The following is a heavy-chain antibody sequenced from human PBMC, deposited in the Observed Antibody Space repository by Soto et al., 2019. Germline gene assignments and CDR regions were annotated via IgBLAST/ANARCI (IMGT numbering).Heavy chain of an antibody. V-gene: IGHV3-74*01. Sequence: GGSLRLSCAGSGFTFSSYWMHWVRQAPGKGLVWVSRINSDGSSTSYADSVKGRFTISRDNAKNTLYLQMNSLRAEDTAVYYCARVRIQLWYYYYGMDVWGQGTTVTVSS. J-gene: IGHJ6*02. CDR3: ARVRIQLWYYYYGMDV. CDR1: GFTFSSYW. D-gene: IGHD5-18*01. CDR2: INSDGSST.